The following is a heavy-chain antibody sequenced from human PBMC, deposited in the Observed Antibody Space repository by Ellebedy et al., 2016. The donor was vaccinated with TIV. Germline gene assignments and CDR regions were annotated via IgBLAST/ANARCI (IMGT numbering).Heavy chain of an antibody. Sequence: SETLSLTXTVSGGSISSYYWSWIRQPAGKGLEWIGRIYTSGSTNYNPSLKSRVTMSVDTSKNQFSLKLSSVTAADTAVYYCAREWMTTVSRTASANLYYYYMDVWGKGTTVTVSS. V-gene: IGHV4-4*07. CDR2: IYTSGST. D-gene: IGHD4-11*01. CDR1: GGSISSYY. J-gene: IGHJ6*03. CDR3: AREWMTTVSRTASANLYYYYMDV.